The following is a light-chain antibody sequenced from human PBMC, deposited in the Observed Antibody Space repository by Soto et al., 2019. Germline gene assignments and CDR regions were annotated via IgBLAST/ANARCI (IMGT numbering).Light chain of an antibody. CDR2: GAS. CDR1: QSVSSN. J-gene: IGKJ1*01. V-gene: IGKV3-15*01. CDR3: QQYNNWPRT. Sequence: EIVMTQSPATLSVSPGERATLSCRASQSVSSNLAWYQQKPGQAPRLLIYGASTSATGIPARFSGSGSGTEFTLTISSLQSEDFAVDYCQQYNNWPRTFGQGTNVEI.